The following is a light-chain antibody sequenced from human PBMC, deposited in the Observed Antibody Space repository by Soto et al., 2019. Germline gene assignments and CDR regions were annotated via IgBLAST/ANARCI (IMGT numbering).Light chain of an antibody. Sequence: QSALTQPASVSGSPGQSITISCTGTSSDVGGYNSVSWYQQHPGKAPKLILYDVTDRPSGVSYCFSGSMSGNTSSLTISGIQAADEADCFCSSFTRSMNNVFGSGTQVTVL. CDR3: SSFTRSMNNV. CDR1: SSDVGGYNS. J-gene: IGLJ1*01. CDR2: DVT. V-gene: IGLV2-14*01.